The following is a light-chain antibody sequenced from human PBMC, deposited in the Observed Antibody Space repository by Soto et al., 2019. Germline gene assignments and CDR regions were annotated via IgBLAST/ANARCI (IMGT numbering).Light chain of an antibody. Sequence: ETVLPQSPATLSLSPGERATLSCRASRSVGRSLAWYQQKPGQAPRLLIYDASNRATGIPARFSGSGSGTDFPRTISSLEPEDFAIYYCQQRTNWHLTFGGGTAVEIK. V-gene: IGKV3-11*01. CDR2: DAS. CDR3: QQRTNWHLT. CDR1: RSVGRS. J-gene: IGKJ4*02.